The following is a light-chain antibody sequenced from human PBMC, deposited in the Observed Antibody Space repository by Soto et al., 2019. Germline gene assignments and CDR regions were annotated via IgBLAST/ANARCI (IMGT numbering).Light chain of an antibody. CDR1: QSVISSY. V-gene: IGKV3-20*01. CDR3: QQYASSPRT. J-gene: IGKJ1*01. Sequence: EIMLTQSPGTLSLSPGEGATLSCRASQSVISSYLAWYQQKPGQAPRLLIYGASSRATGIPDRFSGSGSGTDFSLTISRLEPEDFAVYYCQQYASSPRTFGQGTKVEIK. CDR2: GAS.